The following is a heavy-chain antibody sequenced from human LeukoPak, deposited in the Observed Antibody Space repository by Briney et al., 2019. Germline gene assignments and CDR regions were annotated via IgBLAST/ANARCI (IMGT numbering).Heavy chain of an antibody. V-gene: IGHV4-59*12. CDR2: IYHSGST. Sequence: TSETLSLTCTVSGGSISSYYWSWIRQPPGKGLEWIGEIYHSGSTNYNPSLKSRVTISVDKSKNQFSLKLSSVTAADTAVYYCARFSGRYDSSGYYGYWGQGTLVTVSS. CDR3: ARFSGRYDSSGYYGY. J-gene: IGHJ4*02. CDR1: GGSISSYY. D-gene: IGHD3-22*01.